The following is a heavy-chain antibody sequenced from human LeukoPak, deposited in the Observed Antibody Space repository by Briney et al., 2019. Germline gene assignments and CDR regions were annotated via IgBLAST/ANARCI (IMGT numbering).Heavy chain of an antibody. D-gene: IGHD1-14*01. CDR3: AKGYPRTSHFFDY. V-gene: IGHV3-74*01. CDR1: GFTFSSYW. Sequence: GGSLRLSCAASGFTFSSYWMHWVRQAPGKGLVWVSRINSDGSNTTYADSVKGRFTISRDNAKNTLYLQMNSLRAEDTAVYYCAKGYPRTSHFFDYWGQGTLVTVSS. CDR2: INSDGSNT. J-gene: IGHJ4*02.